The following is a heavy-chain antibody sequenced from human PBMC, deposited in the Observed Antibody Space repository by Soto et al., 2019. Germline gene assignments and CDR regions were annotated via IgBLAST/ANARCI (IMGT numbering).Heavy chain of an antibody. CDR1: GFTFRSNW. CDR2: INQDGSEK. Sequence: GGSLRLSCAASGFTFRSNWMSWVRQAPGKGLEWVANINQDGSEKYYVDSVKGRFTISRDNAENSLYLQMNSLRAEDTAVYYCAREVSGSPLHHWGQGTLVTVSS. D-gene: IGHD6-19*01. J-gene: IGHJ5*02. CDR3: AREVSGSPLHH. V-gene: IGHV3-7*05.